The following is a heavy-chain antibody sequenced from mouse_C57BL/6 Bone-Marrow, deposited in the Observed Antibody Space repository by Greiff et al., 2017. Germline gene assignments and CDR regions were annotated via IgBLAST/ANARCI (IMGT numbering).Heavy chain of an antibody. Sequence: EVKVVESGEGLVKPGGSLKLSCAASGFTFSSYAMSWVRQTPEKRLEWVGYISSGGDYIYYAATVKGRFTISRDNARNTLYLQMSSLKSEDTAMYYCTREGGGYYVRYLDYWGQGTTLTVSP. CDR1: GFTFSSYA. J-gene: IGHJ2*01. D-gene: IGHD2-3*01. CDR2: ISSGGDYI. CDR3: TREGGGYYVRYLDY. V-gene: IGHV5-9-1*02.